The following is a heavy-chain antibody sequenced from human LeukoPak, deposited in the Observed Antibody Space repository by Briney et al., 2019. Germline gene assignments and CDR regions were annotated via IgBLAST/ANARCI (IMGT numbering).Heavy chain of an antibody. CDR1: GGSFSVYY. CDR3: ASRRRGYSYGYLVY. J-gene: IGHJ4*02. Sequence: PSETLSLTCAVYGGSFSVYYWSWVRQPPGKGLEWIWEINHSGSTNYNPSLKSRVPISVDTSKNQFSLKLSSVTAADTAVYYCASRRRGYSYGYLVYWGQGTLVTVSS. D-gene: IGHD5-18*01. CDR2: INHSGST. V-gene: IGHV4-34*01.